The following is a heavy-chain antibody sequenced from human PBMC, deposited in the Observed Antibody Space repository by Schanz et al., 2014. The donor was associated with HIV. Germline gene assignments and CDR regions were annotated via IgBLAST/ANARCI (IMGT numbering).Heavy chain of an antibody. V-gene: IGHV3-23*05. Sequence: EVQLLESGGDLAQPGDSLRLSCVASGFVFRDFAMAWVRQAPGKGLEWVSAVTNSGSYVNYADSVKGRFTMSRDNSKNTLSLQMDSLRVDDTAIYYCARGYPFDYWGQGTLVTVST. CDR1: GFVFRDFA. J-gene: IGHJ4*02. CDR3: ARGYPFDY. D-gene: IGHD3-16*02. CDR2: VTNSGSYV.